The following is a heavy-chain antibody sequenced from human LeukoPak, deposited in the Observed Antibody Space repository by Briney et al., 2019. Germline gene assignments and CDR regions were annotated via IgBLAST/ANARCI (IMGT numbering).Heavy chain of an antibody. Sequence: ASVKVSCKASGYSFTGYQMYWVRQAPGQGLEWMGWMDPNSGGTSYAQNFQDRVTMTRDTSISTAYMELSRLGSDDTAVYCCARRSSGTGPFDYWGQGTLVTVSS. J-gene: IGHJ4*02. V-gene: IGHV1-2*02. CDR3: ARRSSGTGPFDY. CDR1: GYSFTGYQ. CDR2: MDPNSGGT. D-gene: IGHD1-14*01.